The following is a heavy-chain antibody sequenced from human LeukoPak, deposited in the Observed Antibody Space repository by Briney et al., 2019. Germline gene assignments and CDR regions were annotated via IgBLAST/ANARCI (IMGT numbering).Heavy chain of an antibody. D-gene: IGHD6-19*01. CDR1: GHTFTASY. CDR3: ARSSRLQVAGPDKAFDI. V-gene: IGHV1-46*01. J-gene: IGHJ3*02. Sequence: GASVKVSCKTSGHTFTASYIHWVRQAPGQGPEWMGVISPSGGSTTYAQKFQGRVTLTRDMSTSTDYLELSSLRSEDTAVYYCARSSRLQVAGPDKAFDIWGQGTMVTVSS. CDR2: ISPSGGST.